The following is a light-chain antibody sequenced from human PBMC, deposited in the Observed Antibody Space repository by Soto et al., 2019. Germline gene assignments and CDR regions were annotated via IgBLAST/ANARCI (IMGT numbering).Light chain of an antibody. CDR1: QSVSSN. CDR3: QQYNNWPLT. CDR2: GAS. Sequence: EIVMTQSPATLSVSPGERATLSCRASQSVSSNLAWYQQKPAQAPKLLIYGASTRATGISARFSGSGSGTEFTLTISSLQSDDSSVYYCQQYNNWPLTFGGGTKVEIK. V-gene: IGKV3-15*01. J-gene: IGKJ4*01.